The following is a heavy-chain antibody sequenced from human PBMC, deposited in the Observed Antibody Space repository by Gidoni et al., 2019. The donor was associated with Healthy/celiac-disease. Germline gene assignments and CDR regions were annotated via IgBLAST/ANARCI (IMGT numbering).Heavy chain of an antibody. V-gene: IGHV3-21*01. CDR3: ARVGPGAAAGTRYYYYGMDV. CDR2: ISSSSSYI. J-gene: IGHJ6*02. CDR1: GFTFSSYS. D-gene: IGHD6-13*01. Sequence: EVQLVESGGGLVKPGGSRSLSCAASGFTFSSYSMNWVRQAPGKGLELVSSISSSSSYIYYADSVKGRFTISRDNAKNSLYLRMNSLRAEDTAVYYCARVGPGAAAGTRYYYYGMDVWGQGTTVTVSS.